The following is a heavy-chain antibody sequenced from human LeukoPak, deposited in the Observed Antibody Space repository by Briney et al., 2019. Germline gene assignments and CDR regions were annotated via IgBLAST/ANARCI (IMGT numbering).Heavy chain of an antibody. CDR3: ARTYYYYYYMDV. V-gene: IGHV4-39*07. CDR2: IYYSGST. CDR1: GGSLSSSSYY. Sequence: SETLSLTCTVSGGSLSSSSYYWGWIRQPPGKGLQWIGNIYYSGSTYYNPSLKSRVTISVDTSKNQFSLKLSSVTAADTAVYYCARTYYYYYYMDVWGKGTTVTVSS. J-gene: IGHJ6*03.